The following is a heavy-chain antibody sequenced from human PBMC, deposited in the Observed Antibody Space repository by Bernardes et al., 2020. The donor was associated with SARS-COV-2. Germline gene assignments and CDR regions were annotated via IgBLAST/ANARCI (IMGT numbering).Heavy chain of an antibody. CDR3: AKSPYDSSGSALDH. Sequence: GGSLSLSCTASGFTVSSHAMNWVRQAPGEGLGWGSAGGGSGSNINYADSVKGRFTISRDNSRNTLYLQMNSLRAEDTAIYYCAKSPYDSSGSALDHWGQGTLVTVPS. J-gene: IGHJ4*02. CDR1: GFTVSSHA. CDR2: GGGSGSNI. V-gene: IGHV3-23*01. D-gene: IGHD3-22*01.